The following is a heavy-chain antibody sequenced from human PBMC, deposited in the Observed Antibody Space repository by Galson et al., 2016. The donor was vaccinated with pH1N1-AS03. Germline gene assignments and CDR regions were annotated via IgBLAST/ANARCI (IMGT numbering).Heavy chain of an antibody. CDR3: ARAMVPTTYYGMDV. CDR1: GGTFSSYA. V-gene: IGHV1-69*06. Sequence: SVKVSCKASGGTFSSYAFSWVRQAPGQGLEWMGGVIPIFGTTNYAQKFQGRVTITADKSTSTAYMELRSLRSDDTAVHYCARAMVPTTYYGMDVWGQGTTVTVSS. D-gene: IGHD4/OR15-4a*01. CDR2: VIPIFGTT. J-gene: IGHJ6*02.